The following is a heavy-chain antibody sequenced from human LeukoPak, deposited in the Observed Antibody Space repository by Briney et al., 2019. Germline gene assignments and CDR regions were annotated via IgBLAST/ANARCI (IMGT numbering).Heavy chain of an antibody. Sequence: PGGSLRLSCAASGFTFSSYWMSWVRQAPGKGLEWVANIKQDGSETYYVDCVKSRFTISTDKAKNSLYLQMNSLRAEDTAVYYCARRLRFLAWSEFRAAFDIWGQGTMVTVSS. CDR1: GFTFSSYW. CDR2: IKQDGSET. J-gene: IGHJ3*02. CDR3: ARRLRFLAWSEFRAAFDI. D-gene: IGHD3-3*01. V-gene: IGHV3-7*01.